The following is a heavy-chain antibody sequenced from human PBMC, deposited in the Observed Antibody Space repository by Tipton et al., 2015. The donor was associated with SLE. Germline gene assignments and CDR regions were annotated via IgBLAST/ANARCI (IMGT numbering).Heavy chain of an antibody. D-gene: IGHD2-2*02. Sequence: SLRLSCAASGFTFSGYWMHWVRQAPGKGLVWVSRIESDGSYTNYADSVKGRFTISRDNAKNTLLLQMNSLRAEDTAVYYCAKKGNTWPGDAFDVWGQGTMVTVSS. J-gene: IGHJ3*01. CDR2: IESDGSYT. CDR1: GFTFSGYW. V-gene: IGHV3-74*01. CDR3: AKKGNTWPGDAFDV.